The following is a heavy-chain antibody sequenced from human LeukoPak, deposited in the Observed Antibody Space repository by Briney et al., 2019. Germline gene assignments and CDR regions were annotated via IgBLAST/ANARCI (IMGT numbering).Heavy chain of an antibody. D-gene: IGHD4-17*01. CDR2: ITGSGGTI. CDR3: AKDLYSVTTFTLDY. CDR1: GFTFSSYE. J-gene: IGHJ4*02. Sequence: PGGSLRLSCAASGFTFSSYEMNWVRQAPGKGLEWLTTITGSGGTIYYADSVKGRFTISRDNSKNTVFLQMTSLRAEDTAVYSCAKDLYSVTTFTLDYWGQGTLVAVSS. V-gene: IGHV3-23*01.